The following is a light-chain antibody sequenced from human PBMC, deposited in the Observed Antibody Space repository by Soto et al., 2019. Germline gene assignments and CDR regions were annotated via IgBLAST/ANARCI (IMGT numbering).Light chain of an antibody. CDR3: QQYGSSGT. J-gene: IGKJ1*01. CDR1: QSISFNY. V-gene: IGKV3-20*01. CDR2: GAS. Sequence: EIVLTQSPGTLSLSPGESATLSCRASQSISFNYLAWYHQKPGQAPRLLIYGASNRATGIPDRFSGSGSGTDFTLTISRLEPEDFAVYYCQQYGSSGTFGQGTKVDI.